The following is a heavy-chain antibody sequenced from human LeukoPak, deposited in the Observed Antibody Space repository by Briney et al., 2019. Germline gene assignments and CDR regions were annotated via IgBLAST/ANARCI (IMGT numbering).Heavy chain of an antibody. CDR2: IYYSGST. D-gene: IGHD3-22*01. CDR1: GDCITTSSYY. Sequence: ETLSLTCTVSGDCITTSSYYWGWIRQPPGKGLEWIGNIYYSGSTYYNPSLKSRVTISVDTSKNQFSLWLSSVTAADTAVYYCARLETYDSTLDYWGQGTLVTVSS. J-gene: IGHJ4*02. V-gene: IGHV4-39*01. CDR3: ARLETYDSTLDY.